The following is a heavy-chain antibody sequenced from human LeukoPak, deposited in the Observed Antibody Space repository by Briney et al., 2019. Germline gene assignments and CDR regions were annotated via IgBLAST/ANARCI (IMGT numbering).Heavy chain of an antibody. J-gene: IGHJ3*02. Sequence: SVKVSCRASGCTFSSYAISWVRQAPGQGLEWMGGIIPIFGTANYAQKFQGRVTITTDESTSTAYMELSSLRSEDTAVYYCAVRYYYGSGSYYPDAFDIWGQGTMVTVSS. CDR2: IIPIFGTA. CDR3: AVRYYYGSGSYYPDAFDI. D-gene: IGHD3-10*01. V-gene: IGHV1-69*05. CDR1: GCTFSSYA.